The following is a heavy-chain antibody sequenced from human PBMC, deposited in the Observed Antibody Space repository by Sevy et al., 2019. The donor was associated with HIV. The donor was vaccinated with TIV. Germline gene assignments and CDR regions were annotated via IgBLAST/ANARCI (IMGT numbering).Heavy chain of an antibody. CDR3: ARTGIGISGLTGAMDV. D-gene: IGHD2-15*01. V-gene: IGHV3-48*03. CDR2: ISSRGTTI. CDR1: GFSFTSYE. Sequence: GGSLRLSRAASGFSFTSYEINWVRQAPGKGLEWVSYISSRGTTIYYADSVKGRFTISRDNAKNSLFLQMNSLRADDTAVYYCARTGIGISGLTGAMDVWGQGTTVTVSS. J-gene: IGHJ6*02.